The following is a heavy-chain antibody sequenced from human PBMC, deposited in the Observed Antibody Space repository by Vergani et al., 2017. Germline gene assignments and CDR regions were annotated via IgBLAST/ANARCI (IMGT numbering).Heavy chain of an antibody. CDR2: INHSGST. CDR1: GGSFSGYY. CDR3: ARDGGEYDKDALDV. Sequence: QVQLQQWGAGLFKPSETLSLTCAVYGGSFSGYYWSWIRQPPGKGLEWIGEINHSGSTNYNPSLKSRVTISVDTSKNQFSLKLSSVTAADTAVYYCARDGGEYDKDALDVWGQGTKVTVTS. D-gene: IGHD2-21*01. J-gene: IGHJ3*01. V-gene: IGHV4-34*01.